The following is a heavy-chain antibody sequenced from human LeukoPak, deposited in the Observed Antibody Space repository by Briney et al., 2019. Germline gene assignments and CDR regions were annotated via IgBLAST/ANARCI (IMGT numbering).Heavy chain of an antibody. D-gene: IGHD3-10*01. Sequence: ASVKVSCKASGYTFTGYYMHWVRQAPGQGLAWMGWINPNSGGTNYAQKFQGRVTMTRDTSISTAYMELSRLRSDDTAVYYCARGGALYYYGSGSYPGGVYWGQGTLVTVSS. CDR3: ARGGALYYYGSGSYPGGVY. J-gene: IGHJ4*02. CDR2: INPNSGGT. CDR1: GYTFTGYY. V-gene: IGHV1-2*02.